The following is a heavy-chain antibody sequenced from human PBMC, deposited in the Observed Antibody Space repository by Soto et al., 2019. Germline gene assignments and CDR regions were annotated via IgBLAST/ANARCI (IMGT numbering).Heavy chain of an antibody. CDR1: GFSLSTSGVG. Sequence: SGPTLVNPTQTLTLTCTFSGFSLSTSGVGVGWIRQPPGKALEWLALIYWNDDKRYSPSLKSRLTITKDTSKSQVVLTTTNMDPVDTATYYCAHRSGSSWSRYYFDYWGQGTLVTVSS. V-gene: IGHV2-5*01. CDR2: IYWNDDK. D-gene: IGHD6-13*01. J-gene: IGHJ4*02. CDR3: AHRSGSSWSRYYFDY.